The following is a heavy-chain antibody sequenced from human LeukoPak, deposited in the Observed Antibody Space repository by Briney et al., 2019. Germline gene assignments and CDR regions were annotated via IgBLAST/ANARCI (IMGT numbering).Heavy chain of an antibody. V-gene: IGHV3-21*01. J-gene: IGHJ4*02. Sequence: PGGSLRLSCAASGFTFSSYSMNWVRQAPGKGLEWVSSISSSSSYIYYADSVKGRFTISRDNAKNSLYLQMNSLRAEDTAVYYCARAPPVSTGLGDFDYWGQGTLDTVSS. CDR3: ARAPPVSTGLGDFDY. CDR1: GFTFSSYS. D-gene: IGHD3-9*01. CDR2: ISSSSSYI.